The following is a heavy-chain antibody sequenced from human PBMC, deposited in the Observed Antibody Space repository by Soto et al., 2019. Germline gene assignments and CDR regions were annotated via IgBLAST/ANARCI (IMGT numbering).Heavy chain of an antibody. CDR3: AREMVFDP. J-gene: IGHJ5*02. Sequence: SETLSLTCAVYGGSFSGYYWSWIRQPPGKGLEWIGEINHSGSTNYNPSLKSRVTISVDTSKNQFSLKLSSVTAADTAVYYCAREMVFDPWGQGTLVTVSS. CDR1: GGSFSGYY. D-gene: IGHD2-8*01. V-gene: IGHV4-34*01. CDR2: INHSGST.